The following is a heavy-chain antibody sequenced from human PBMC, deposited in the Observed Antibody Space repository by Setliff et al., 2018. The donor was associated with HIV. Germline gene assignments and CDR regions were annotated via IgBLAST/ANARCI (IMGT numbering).Heavy chain of an antibody. D-gene: IGHD3-10*01. CDR2: IHYNGNR. CDR3: AREGRWLEHPYGFAV. V-gene: IGHV4-59*01. CDR1: GGSIGHYY. J-gene: IGHJ1*01. Sequence: PSETLSLTCTVSGGSIGHYYWNWIRQSPGKGLEWIAYIHYNGNRSYNPSLKSRVTISVDTTKNQFSLKMASVTAADTAVYYCAREGRWLEHPYGFAVWGHGRLVTVSS.